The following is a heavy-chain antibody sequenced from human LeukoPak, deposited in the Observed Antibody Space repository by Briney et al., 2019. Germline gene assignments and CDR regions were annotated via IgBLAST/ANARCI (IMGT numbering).Heavy chain of an antibody. CDR2: INPNSGGT. CDR1: GYTFTGYY. J-gene: IGHJ3*02. D-gene: IGHD3-10*01. CDR3: ARDLTMVRGVIITWAGSDDAFDI. Sequence: ASVKVSCKVSGYTFTGYYMHWVRQAPGQGLEWMGRINPNSGGTNYAQKFQGRVTMTRDTSISTAYMELSRLRSDDTAVYYCARDLTMVRGVIITWAGSDDAFDIWGQGTMVTVSS. V-gene: IGHV1-2*06.